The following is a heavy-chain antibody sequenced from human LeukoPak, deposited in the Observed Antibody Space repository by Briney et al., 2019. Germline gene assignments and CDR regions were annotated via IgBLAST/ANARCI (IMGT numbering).Heavy chain of an antibody. CDR3: ATGPQLWRQDGWFDP. J-gene: IGHJ5*02. CDR2: FDPEDGET. CDR1: GYTLTELS. D-gene: IGHD5-24*01. V-gene: IGHV1-24*01. Sequence: GAPVKVSCKVSGYTLTELSMHWVRQAPGKGLEWMGGFDPEDGETIYAQKFQGRVTMTEDTSTDTAYMELNSLRSEDTAVHYCATGPQLWRQDGWFDPWGQGTLVTVSS.